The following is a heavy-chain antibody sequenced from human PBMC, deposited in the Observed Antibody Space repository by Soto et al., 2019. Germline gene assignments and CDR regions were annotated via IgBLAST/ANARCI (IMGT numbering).Heavy chain of an antibody. CDR1: GYTFTSYA. Sequence: RASVKVSCKASGYTFTSYAMHWVRQAPGQRLEWMGWINAGNGNTKYSQKFQGRVTITRDTSASTAYMELSSLRSEDTAVYYCARDRLRTIFGVVNDGMDVWGQGTTVTVSS. D-gene: IGHD3-3*01. V-gene: IGHV1-3*01. CDR2: INAGNGNT. J-gene: IGHJ6*02. CDR3: ARDRLRTIFGVVNDGMDV.